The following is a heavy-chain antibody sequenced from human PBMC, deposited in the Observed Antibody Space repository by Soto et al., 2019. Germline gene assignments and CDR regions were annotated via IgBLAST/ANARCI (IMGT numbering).Heavy chain of an antibody. CDR3: ARHHGPTTSENWFDP. J-gene: IGHJ5*02. CDR1: GYSFTSYW. CDR2: IDPSDSYT. V-gene: IGHV5-10-1*01. D-gene: IGHD5-12*01. Sequence: PGESLKISCKGSGYSFTSYWISWVRQMPGKGLEWMGRIDPSDSYTNYSPSFQGHVTISADKSISTAYLQWSSLKASDTAMYYCARHHGPTTSENWFDPWGQGTLVTVSS.